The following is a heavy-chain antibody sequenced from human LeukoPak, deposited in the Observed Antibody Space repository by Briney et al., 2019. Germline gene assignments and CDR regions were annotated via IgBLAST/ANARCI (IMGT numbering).Heavy chain of an antibody. Sequence: SETLPLTCSVSGGSIGSDYWTWIRQSPGRGLEWIGYIYYIGSTNYNPSLKSRVTISVDTSKNEVFLNLTSVTTADTALYYCARGRSSWNYDYWGQGTLVTVSS. V-gene: IGHV4-59*01. CDR3: ARGRSSWNYDY. J-gene: IGHJ4*02. D-gene: IGHD6-13*01. CDR2: IYYIGST. CDR1: GGSIGSDY.